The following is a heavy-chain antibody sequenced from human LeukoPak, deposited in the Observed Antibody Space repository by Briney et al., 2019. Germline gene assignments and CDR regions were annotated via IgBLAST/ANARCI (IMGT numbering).Heavy chain of an antibody. CDR3: ARDRGWSQTYGSGTYGLDY. V-gene: IGHV3-21*06. Sequence: GGSLRLSCAASGFTFSSYSMNWVRQAPGKGPEWVSSITRSNYIYYADSVKGRFTISRDNAKNSLYLQMNSLRAEDTAVYYCARDRGWSQTYGSGTYGLDYWGQGTLVTVSS. CDR1: GFTFSSYS. CDR2: ITRSNYI. D-gene: IGHD3-10*01. J-gene: IGHJ4*02.